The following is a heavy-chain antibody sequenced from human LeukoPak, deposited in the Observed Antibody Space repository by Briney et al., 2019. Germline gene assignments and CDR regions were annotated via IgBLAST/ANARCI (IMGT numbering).Heavy chain of an antibody. D-gene: IGHD2-15*01. CDR3: ASGYCSGGSCYGDDY. J-gene: IGHJ4*02. V-gene: IGHV1-2*02. CDR1: GYTFTGYY. CDR2: INPNSGGT. Sequence: ASVKVSCKASGYTFTGYYMHWVRQAPGQGLEWMGWINPNSGGTNYAQKFQGRVTMTRDTSISTAYMELSRLRSEDTAVYYCASGYCSGGSCYGDDYWGQGTLVTVSS.